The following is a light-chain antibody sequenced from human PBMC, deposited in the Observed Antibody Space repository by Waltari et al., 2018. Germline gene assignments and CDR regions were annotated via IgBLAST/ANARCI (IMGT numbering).Light chain of an antibody. V-gene: IGKV1-27*01. CDR2: GAS. Sequence: DIQMTQSPSSLSASVGDRVTITCRASQVIRFYLAWYQQKPGTVPKLLIFGASTLQSGVPSRFSGSGSGTDFTLTISSLQPEDVATYYCQNHNSVPLTFGGGTKVEIK. CDR3: QNHNSVPLT. J-gene: IGKJ4*01. CDR1: QVIRFY.